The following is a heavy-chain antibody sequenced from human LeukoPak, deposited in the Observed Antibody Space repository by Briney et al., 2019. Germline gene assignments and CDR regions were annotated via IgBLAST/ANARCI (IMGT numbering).Heavy chain of an antibody. CDR1: GFTFHNYA. J-gene: IGHJ4*02. CDR2: ISVDGSAT. CDR3: ARDFGY. V-gene: IGHV3-30*04. Sequence: GGSLRLSCAASGFTFHNYAMNWLRQTPDRGLFWVAAISVDGSATNYADSVKGRFTISRDNSKNILYLQMNNLRPDDTAVYYCARDFGYWGQGTLVTVSS.